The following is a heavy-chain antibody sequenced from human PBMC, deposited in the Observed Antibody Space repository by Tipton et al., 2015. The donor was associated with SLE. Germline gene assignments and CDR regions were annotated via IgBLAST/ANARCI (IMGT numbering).Heavy chain of an antibody. D-gene: IGHD6-19*01. CDR3: AKDISIAVAEMGFDY. CDR2: ISWDGGST. CDR1: GFTFDDYA. V-gene: IGHV3-43D*04. J-gene: IGHJ3*01. Sequence: SLRLSCAASGFTFDDYAMHWVRQAPGKGLEWVSLISWDGGSTYYTDSVKGRFTISRDNSKNSLYLQMNSLRAEDTALYYCAKDISIAVAEMGFDYWGQGTMVTVSS.